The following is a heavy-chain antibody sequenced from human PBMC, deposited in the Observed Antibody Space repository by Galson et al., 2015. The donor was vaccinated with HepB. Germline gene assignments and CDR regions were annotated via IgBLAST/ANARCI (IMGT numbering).Heavy chain of an antibody. CDR3: ARGRRPPYYYYGMDV. CDR1: GGTFSSYA. D-gene: IGHD6-6*01. Sequence: SVKVSCKASGGTFSSYAISWVRQAPGQGLEWMGGIIPIFGTANYAQKFQGRVTITADESTSTAYMELSSLRSEDTAVYYCARGRRPPYYYYGMDVWGQGTTVTVSS. J-gene: IGHJ6*02. CDR2: IIPIFGTA. V-gene: IGHV1-69*13.